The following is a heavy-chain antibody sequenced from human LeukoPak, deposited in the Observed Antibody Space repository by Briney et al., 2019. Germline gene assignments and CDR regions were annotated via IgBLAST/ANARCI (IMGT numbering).Heavy chain of an antibody. J-gene: IGHJ6*02. Sequence: GGSLRLSCAASGFTFRNYWMGWVRQAPGKGLEWVANTKPDGSAEYYADSVRGRFTTSRDNANNLLYLQMNRLRAEDTAVYYCARFGVYYDMDVWGQGTTVTVSS. V-gene: IGHV3-7*01. CDR3: ARFGVYYDMDV. D-gene: IGHD3-3*01. CDR2: TKPDGSAE. CDR1: GFTFRNYW.